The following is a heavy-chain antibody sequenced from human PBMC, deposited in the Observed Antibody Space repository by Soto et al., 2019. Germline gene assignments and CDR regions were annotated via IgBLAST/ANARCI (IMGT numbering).Heavy chain of an antibody. J-gene: IGHJ5*02. Sequence: GESLKISCRTSGYKFTSSWIAWVRQMPGKGLEWMGIIFPSDSDTRYSPSFQGQVTISADRSTSTVFLQWASLKASDTAVYFCARKDKSGYFNWFDPWGQGTLVTAPQ. CDR3: ARKDKSGYFNWFDP. CDR1: GYKFTSSW. D-gene: IGHD3-22*01. CDR2: IFPSDSDT. V-gene: IGHV5-51*01.